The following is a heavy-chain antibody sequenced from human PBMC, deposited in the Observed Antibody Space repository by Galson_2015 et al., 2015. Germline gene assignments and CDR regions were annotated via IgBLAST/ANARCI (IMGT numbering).Heavy chain of an antibody. CDR3: ASHPWGNWHFEH. Sequence: SCKASGYTFTRHAIHWVRQAPGPRLEWMGWINGGDGNTKSSQNFQGRVTITRDTSASTAYMDLSSLRPEDTAVYYCASHPWGNWHFEHWGQGTLVTVSS. CDR1: GYTFTRHA. D-gene: IGHD3-16*01. V-gene: IGHV1-3*01. CDR2: INGGDGNT. J-gene: IGHJ4*02.